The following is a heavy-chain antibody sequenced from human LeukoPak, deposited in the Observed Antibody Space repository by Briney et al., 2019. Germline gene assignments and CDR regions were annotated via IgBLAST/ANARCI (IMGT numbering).Heavy chain of an antibody. J-gene: IGHJ4*02. CDR2: IAYDGSTK. CDR1: GFTFSSYG. D-gene: IGHD3-3*01. Sequence: GGSLRLSCAASGFTFSSYGMHWVRQAPGKGLEWGAVIAYDGSTKYYADSVKGRFTISRDNSKNTLYLQMNSLRAEDTAVYYCAKDSAIFGVVYGGTFDYWGQGTLVTVSS. V-gene: IGHV3-30*18. CDR3: AKDSAIFGVVYGGTFDY.